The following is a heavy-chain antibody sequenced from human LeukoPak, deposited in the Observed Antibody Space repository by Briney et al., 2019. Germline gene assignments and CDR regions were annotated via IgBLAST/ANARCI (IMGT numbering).Heavy chain of an antibody. V-gene: IGHV1-46*01. Sequence: ASVKVSCKASGYTFTSYYMHWVRQAPGQGLGWMGIINPSGGSTSYAQKFQGRVTMTRDTSTSTVYMELSSLRSEDTAVYYCARAWDTAMVKTVMNYYYMDVWGKGTTVTVSS. CDR2: INPSGGST. J-gene: IGHJ6*03. D-gene: IGHD5-18*01. CDR1: GYTFTSYY. CDR3: ARAWDTAMVKTVMNYYYMDV.